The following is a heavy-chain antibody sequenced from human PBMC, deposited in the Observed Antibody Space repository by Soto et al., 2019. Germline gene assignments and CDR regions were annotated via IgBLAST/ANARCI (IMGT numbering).Heavy chain of an antibody. Sequence: GGSLRLSCAASGFTFSSYGMHWVRQAPGKGLEWVAVIWYDGSNKYYADSVKGRFTISRDNSKNTLYLQMNSLRAEDTAVYYCARDSTYYGGNSGPGYWGQGTLVTVSS. J-gene: IGHJ4*02. CDR2: IWYDGSNK. D-gene: IGHD4-17*01. CDR1: GFTFSSYG. V-gene: IGHV3-33*01. CDR3: ARDSTYYGGNSGPGY.